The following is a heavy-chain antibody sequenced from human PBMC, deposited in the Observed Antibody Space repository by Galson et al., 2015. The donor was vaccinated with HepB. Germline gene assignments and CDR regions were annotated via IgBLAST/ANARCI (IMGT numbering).Heavy chain of an antibody. CDR3: ARDGVTMVRAVNPYYYYYYMDV. CDR1: GFTFSSYA. CDR2: ISYDGSNK. J-gene: IGHJ6*03. Sequence: SLRLACAASGFTFSSYAMHWVRQAPGKGLEWVADISYDGSNKYYAVSVKGRFNISRDNSKTTLYLQKNSLTAEDTAVYYCARDGVTMVRAVNPYYYYYYMDVWGKGTTVTVSS. D-gene: IGHD3-10*01. V-gene: IGHV3-30-3*01.